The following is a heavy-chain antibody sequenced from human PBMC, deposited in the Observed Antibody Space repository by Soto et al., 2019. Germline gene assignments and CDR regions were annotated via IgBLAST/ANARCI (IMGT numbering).Heavy chain of an antibody. CDR1: GFTFSSYG. D-gene: IGHD3-22*01. V-gene: IGHV3-30*18. CDR3: AKGDKYYYDSSGYYGVVDY. CDR2: ISYDGSNK. J-gene: IGHJ4*02. Sequence: ESGGGVVQPGRSLRLSCAASGFTFSSYGMHWVRQAPGKGLEWVAVISYDGSNKYYADSVKGRFTISRDNSKNTLYLQMNSLRAEDTAVYYCAKGDKYYYDSSGYYGVVDYWGQGTLVTVSS.